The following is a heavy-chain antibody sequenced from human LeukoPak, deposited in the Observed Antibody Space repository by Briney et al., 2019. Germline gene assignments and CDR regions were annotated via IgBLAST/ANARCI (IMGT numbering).Heavy chain of an antibody. J-gene: IGHJ4*02. V-gene: IGHV3-73*01. CDR3: TRHGGDGEVY. Sequence: GGSLRLSCAASGFTFSGSAMHWVRQASGKGLEWVGRIRSKANSYATAHAASVKGRFTISRDDSKNTAYLQMNSLKTEDAAVYYCTRHGGDGEVYWGQGTLVTVSS. D-gene: IGHD3-10*01. CDR1: GFTFSGSA. CDR2: IRSKANSYAT.